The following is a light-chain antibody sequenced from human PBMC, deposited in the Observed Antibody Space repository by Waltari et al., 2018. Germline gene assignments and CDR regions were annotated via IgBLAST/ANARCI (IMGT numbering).Light chain of an antibody. J-gene: IGLJ2*01. CDR3: SSRDSSASHVL. Sequence: SSELTQDPAVSVALGQTVRITCQGASLRASYASWYQQKSGPAPILFLFGKNKRPSGNPDRFSGYNSETTTSLTITGAQAEDEADYYCSSRDSSASHVLFAGGTKLTVL. CDR2: GKN. CDR1: SLRASY. V-gene: IGLV3-19*01.